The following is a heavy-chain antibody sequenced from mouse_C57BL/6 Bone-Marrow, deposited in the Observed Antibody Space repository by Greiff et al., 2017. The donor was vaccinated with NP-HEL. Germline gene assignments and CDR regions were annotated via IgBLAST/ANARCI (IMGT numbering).Heavy chain of an antibody. V-gene: IGHV1-64*01. Sequence: VQLQQPGAELVKPGASVKLSCKASGYTFTSYWMHWVKQRPGQGLEWIGMIHPNSGSTNYNEKFKSKATLTVDKSSSTAYMKLSSLTSEDSAVYYCARRGKIYYYGSSPPWFAYWGQGTLVTVSA. CDR3: ARRGKIYYYGSSPPWFAY. J-gene: IGHJ3*01. CDR2: IHPNSGST. D-gene: IGHD1-1*01. CDR1: GYTFTSYW.